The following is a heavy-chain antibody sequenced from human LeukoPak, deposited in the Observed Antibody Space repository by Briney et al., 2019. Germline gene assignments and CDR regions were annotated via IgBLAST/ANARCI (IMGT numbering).Heavy chain of an antibody. CDR2: ISSSGSTK. CDR1: GFTFSSYE. J-gene: IGHJ4*02. Sequence: SGGSLRLSCAASGFTFSSYEVNWVRQAPGKGLERVSYISSSGSTKYYADSVKGRFTISRDNAKNSLYLQMNNLRAEDTAVYYCARHLWLSDNDYWGQGTLVTVSS. CDR3: ARHLWLSDNDY. V-gene: IGHV3-48*03. D-gene: IGHD5-18*01.